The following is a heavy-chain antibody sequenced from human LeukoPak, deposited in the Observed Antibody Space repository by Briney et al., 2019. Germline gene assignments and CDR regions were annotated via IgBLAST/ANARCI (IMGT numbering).Heavy chain of an antibody. CDR1: GFTFSDHY. D-gene: IGHD2-2*01. CDR3: ARYCSSTSCPKGAFDI. CDR2: TRNKANSYTT. J-gene: IGHJ3*02. Sequence: PGGSLRLSCAASGFTFSDHYMDWVRQAPGKGLEWVGRTRNKANSYTTEYAASVKGRFTISRDDSKNSLYLQMNSLKTEDTAVYYCARYCSSTSCPKGAFDIWGQGTMVTVSS. V-gene: IGHV3-72*01.